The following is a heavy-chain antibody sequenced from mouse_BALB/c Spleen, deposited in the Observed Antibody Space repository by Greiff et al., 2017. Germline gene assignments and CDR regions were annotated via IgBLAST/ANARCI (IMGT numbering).Heavy chain of an antibody. Sequence: VQLQESGAELAKPGASVKMSCKASGYTFTSYWMHWVKQRPGQGLEWIGYINPSTGYTEYNQKFKDKATLTADKSSSTAYMQLSSLTSEDSAVYYCARAGYDYDEDAMDYWGQGTSVTVSS. CDR2: INPSTGYT. CDR1: GYTFTSYW. V-gene: IGHV1-7*01. J-gene: IGHJ4*01. D-gene: IGHD2-4*01. CDR3: ARAGYDYDEDAMDY.